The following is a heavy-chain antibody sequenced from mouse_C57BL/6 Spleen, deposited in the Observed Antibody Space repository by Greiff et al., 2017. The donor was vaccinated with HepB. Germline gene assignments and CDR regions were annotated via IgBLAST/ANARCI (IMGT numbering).Heavy chain of an antibody. CDR1: GFTFSSYA. Sequence: EVMLVESGGGLVKPGGSLKLSCAASGFTFSSYAMSWVRQTPEKRLEWVATISDGGSYTYYPDNVKGRSTISRDNAKNNLYLQMSHLKSEDTARYDCARDLHDAGYYGSSYDYAMDYWGQGTSVTVSS. D-gene: IGHD1-1*01. V-gene: IGHV5-4*01. CDR3: ARDLHDAGYYGSSYDYAMDY. J-gene: IGHJ4*01. CDR2: ISDGGSYT.